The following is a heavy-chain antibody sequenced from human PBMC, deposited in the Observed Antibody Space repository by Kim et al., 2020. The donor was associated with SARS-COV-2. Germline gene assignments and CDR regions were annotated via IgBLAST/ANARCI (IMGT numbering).Heavy chain of an antibody. J-gene: IGHJ6*02. V-gene: IGHV3-33*06. D-gene: IGHD2-21*01. CDR3: AKDCGGPEFDGMDV. Sequence: ADSVKGRFTISRDNSKNTLYLQMNSLRAEDTAVYYCAKDCGGPEFDGMDVWGQGTTVTVSS.